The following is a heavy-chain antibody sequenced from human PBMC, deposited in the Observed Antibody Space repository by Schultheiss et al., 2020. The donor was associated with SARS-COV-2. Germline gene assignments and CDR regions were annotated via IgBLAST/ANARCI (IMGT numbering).Heavy chain of an antibody. J-gene: IGHJ4*02. CDR3: VRFLEWLLSDY. CDR1: GGSITNSSNY. D-gene: IGHD3-3*01. CDR2: IFHSGSK. V-gene: IGHV4-39*01. Sequence: SETLSLTCTVSGGSITNSSNYWGWIRQPPGKGLEWVGSIFHSGSKYYNPSLKSRVTISVDTSKNQFSLKLSSVTAADTAVYYCVRFLEWLLSDYWGQGILVTVFS.